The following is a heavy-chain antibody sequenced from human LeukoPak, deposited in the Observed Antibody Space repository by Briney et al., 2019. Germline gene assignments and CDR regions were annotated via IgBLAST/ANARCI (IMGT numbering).Heavy chain of an antibody. CDR1: GGSFSGYY. D-gene: IGHD3-16*01. Sequence: SETLSLTCAVYGGSFSGYYCSWIRQSPGKRLHWIGEINHSGVTDYNPSLESRVTISVDTSKSQFSLKLNSVTAADTAVYYCARGLGLSRANYFDFWGQGTLVTVSS. J-gene: IGHJ4*02. CDR3: ARGLGLSRANYFDF. V-gene: IGHV4-34*01. CDR2: INHSGVT.